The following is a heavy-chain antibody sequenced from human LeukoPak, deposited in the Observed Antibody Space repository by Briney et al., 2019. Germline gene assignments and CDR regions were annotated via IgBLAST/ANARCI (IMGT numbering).Heavy chain of an antibody. CDR2: IYYSGST. CDR1: GGSIRSSSYY. J-gene: IGHJ4*02. CDR3: ARDKGGYPDY. V-gene: IGHV4-39*07. D-gene: IGHD3-22*01. Sequence: PSETLSLTCTVSGGSIRSSSYYWGWIRQPPGKGLEWIGSIYYSGSTYYNPSLKSRVTISVDTSKNQFSLKLSSVTAADTAVYYCARDKGGYPDYWGQGTLVTVSS.